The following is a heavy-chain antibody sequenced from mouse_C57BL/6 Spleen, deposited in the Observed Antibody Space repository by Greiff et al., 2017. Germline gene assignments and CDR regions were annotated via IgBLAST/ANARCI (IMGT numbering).Heavy chain of an antibody. CDR2: INPNNGGT. J-gene: IGHJ1*03. CDR3: ARRYYGSSSLYFDV. Sequence: VQLKQSGPELVKPGASVKIPCKASGYTFTDYNMDWVKQSHGKSLEWIGDINPNNGGTIYNQKFKGKATLTVDKSSSTAYMELRSLTSEDTAVYYCARRYYGSSSLYFDVWGTGTTVTVSS. D-gene: IGHD1-1*01. CDR1: GYTFTDYN. V-gene: IGHV1-18*01.